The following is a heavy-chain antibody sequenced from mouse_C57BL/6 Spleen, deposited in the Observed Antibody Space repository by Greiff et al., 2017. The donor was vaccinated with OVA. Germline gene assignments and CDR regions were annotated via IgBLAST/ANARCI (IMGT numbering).Heavy chain of an antibody. J-gene: IGHJ3*01. CDR1: GYAFSSSW. CDR3: ALDSSGYVSAY. V-gene: IGHV1-82*01. D-gene: IGHD3-2*02. Sequence: QVQLQQSGPELVKPGASVKISCKASGYAFSSSWMNWVKQRPGKGLEWIGRIYPGDGDTNYNGKFKGKATLTADKSSSTAYLQLSSLTSEDSAVYFCALDSSGYVSAYWGQGTLVTVSA. CDR2: IYPGDGDT.